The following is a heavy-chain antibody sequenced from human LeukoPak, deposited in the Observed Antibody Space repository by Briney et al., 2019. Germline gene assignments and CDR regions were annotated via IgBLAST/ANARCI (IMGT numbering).Heavy chain of an antibody. CDR3: ARDRSVVFDY. CDR2: IWYDGSNK. V-gene: IGHV3-33*01. J-gene: IGHJ4*02. CDR1: GFTFSSYG. D-gene: IGHD3-3*01. Sequence: PGRSLRLSCAASGFTFSSYGMHWDRQAPGKGLEWVALIWYDGSNKYYADSVKGRFTISRDNSKNTLYLQMNSLRAEDTAVYYCARDRSVVFDYWGQGTLVTVSS.